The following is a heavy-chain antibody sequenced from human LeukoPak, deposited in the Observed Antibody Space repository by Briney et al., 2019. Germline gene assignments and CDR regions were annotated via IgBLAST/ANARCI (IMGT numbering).Heavy chain of an antibody. V-gene: IGHV1-24*01. CDR1: GYTLTELS. Sequence: ASVKVSCKVSGYTLTELSMHWVRQAPGKGLEWMGGFDPEDGETIYAQKLQGRVTMTTDTSTSTAYMELRSLRSDDTAVYYCARTNYDFWSGYYFDYWGQGTLVTVSS. CDR2: FDPEDGET. CDR3: ARTNYDFWSGYYFDY. D-gene: IGHD3-3*01. J-gene: IGHJ4*02.